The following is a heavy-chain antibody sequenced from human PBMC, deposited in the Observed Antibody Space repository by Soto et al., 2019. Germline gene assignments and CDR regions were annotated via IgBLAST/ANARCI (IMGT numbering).Heavy chain of an antibody. CDR3: ATYSSSTSRNYYYYGMDV. CDR1: TFSSYW. J-gene: IGHJ6*02. Sequence: TFSSYWMSWVRQAPGKGLEWVANIKQDGSEKYYVDSVKGRFTISRDNAKNSLYLQMNSLRAEDTAVYYCATYSSSTSRNYYYYGMDVWGQGTTVTVSS. D-gene: IGHD6-13*01. V-gene: IGHV3-7*05. CDR2: IKQDGSEK.